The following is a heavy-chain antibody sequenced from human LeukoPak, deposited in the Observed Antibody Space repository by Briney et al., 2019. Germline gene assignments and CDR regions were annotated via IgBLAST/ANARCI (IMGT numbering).Heavy chain of an antibody. Sequence: GASVKVSCKASGYTFTSYGISWVRQAPGQGLEWMGWIGAYNGNTNYAQKLQGRVTMTTDTSTSTAYMELRSLRSDDTAVYYCARDGCSSTSCYLDYWGQGTLVTVSS. CDR2: IGAYNGNT. V-gene: IGHV1-18*01. J-gene: IGHJ4*02. CDR1: GYTFTSYG. CDR3: ARDGCSSTSCYLDY. D-gene: IGHD2-2*01.